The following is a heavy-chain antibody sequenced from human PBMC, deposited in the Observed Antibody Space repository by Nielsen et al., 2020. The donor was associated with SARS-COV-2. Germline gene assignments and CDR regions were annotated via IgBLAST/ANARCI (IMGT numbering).Heavy chain of an antibody. CDR3: ARRPGFGDLLGDYYYGMDV. CDR1: GYSFTSYW. J-gene: IGHJ6*02. V-gene: IGHV5-10-1*01. Sequence: GESLKISCKGSGYSFTSYWISWVRQMPGKGLEWMGRIDPSDSYTNYSPSFQGHVTISADKSISTAYLQWSSLKASDTAMYYCARRPGFGDLLGDYYYGMDVWGQGTTVTVSS. CDR2: IDPSDSYT. D-gene: IGHD3-10*01.